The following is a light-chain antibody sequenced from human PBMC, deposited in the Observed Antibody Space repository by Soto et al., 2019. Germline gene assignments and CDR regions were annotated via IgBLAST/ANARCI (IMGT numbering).Light chain of an antibody. V-gene: IGKV1-5*03. CDR1: QTISSW. CDR3: QQYNSYSVA. J-gene: IGKJ1*01. Sequence: DIQTTQYPYYPSASVLDRLTITFRASQTISSWLAWYQQKPGKAPKLLIYKASTLKSGVPSRFSGSGSGTEFTLTISSLQPDDFATYYCQQYNSYSVAFGRGTKVDI. CDR2: KAS.